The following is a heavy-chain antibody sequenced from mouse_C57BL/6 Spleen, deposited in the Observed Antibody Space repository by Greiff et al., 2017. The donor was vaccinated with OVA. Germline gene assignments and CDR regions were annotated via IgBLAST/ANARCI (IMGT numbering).Heavy chain of an antibody. Sequence: VQLQQSGPELVKPGASVKMSCTASGYTFTDYNMHWVKQSHGKSLEWIGYINTNNGGTSSNQKFKGKATLTVNEASSTAYMELRRLTSEDTAVYYCARGPWLAYWGQGTLVTVSA. V-gene: IGHV1-22*01. CDR3: ARGPWLAY. CDR2: INTNNGGT. D-gene: IGHD3-3*01. CDR1: GYTFTDYN. J-gene: IGHJ3*01.